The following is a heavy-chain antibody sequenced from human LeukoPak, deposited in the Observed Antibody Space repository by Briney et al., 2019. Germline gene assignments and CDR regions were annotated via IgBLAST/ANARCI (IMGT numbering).Heavy chain of an antibody. Sequence: GGSLRLSCAASGFTFSSYSMHWVRQAPGKGLEWVAVISYDGSNKYYADSVKGRFTISRDNSKNTLYLQMNSLRAEDTAVYYCAKDPLRGYSYGLFDYWGQGTLVTVSS. CDR3: AKDPLRGYSYGLFDY. CDR2: ISYDGSNK. CDR1: GFTFSSYS. V-gene: IGHV3-30*18. D-gene: IGHD5-18*01. J-gene: IGHJ4*02.